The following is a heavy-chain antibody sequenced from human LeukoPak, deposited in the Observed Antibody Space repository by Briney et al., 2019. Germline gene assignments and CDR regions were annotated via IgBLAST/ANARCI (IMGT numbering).Heavy chain of an antibody. D-gene: IGHD4-17*01. CDR1: GFTFSSYW. CDR3: ARILSMTTVTTPYNWFDP. Sequence: GGSLRLSCAVSGFTFSSYWMSWVRQAPGKGLEWVANIKQDGSEKYYVDSVKGRFTISRDNAKNSLYLQMNSLRAEDTAVYYCARILSMTTVTTPYNWFDPWGQGTLVTVSS. J-gene: IGHJ5*02. V-gene: IGHV3-7*01. CDR2: IKQDGSEK.